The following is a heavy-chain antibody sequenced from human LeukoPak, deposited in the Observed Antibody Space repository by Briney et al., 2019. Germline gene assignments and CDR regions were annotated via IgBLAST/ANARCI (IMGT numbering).Heavy chain of an antibody. CDR3: AKDFQRWLQLLGPWFDP. Sequence: GRSLRLSCAASGFTFSSYGMHWVRQAPGKGLEWVAVISYDGSNKYYADSVKGRFTISRDNSKNTLYLQMNSLRAEDTAVYYCAKDFQRWLQLLGPWFDPWGQGTLVTVSS. V-gene: IGHV3-30*18. J-gene: IGHJ5*02. CDR1: GFTFSSYG. D-gene: IGHD5-24*01. CDR2: ISYDGSNK.